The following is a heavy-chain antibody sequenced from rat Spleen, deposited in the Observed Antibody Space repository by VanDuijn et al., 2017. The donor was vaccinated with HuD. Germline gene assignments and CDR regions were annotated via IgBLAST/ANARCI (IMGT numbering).Heavy chain of an antibody. Sequence: EVQLVESDGGLVQPGRSLKLSCAASGFTFSDYYMAWVRQAPTKGLEWVATISYDGSSTYYRDSVKGRFTISRDNAKSTLYLQMDSLRSEDTATYYCARGNNYYFDYWGQGVKVTVSS. CDR3: ARGNNYYFDY. V-gene: IGHV5-29*01. CDR2: ISYDGSST. CDR1: GFTFSDYY. D-gene: IGHD1-10*01. J-gene: IGHJ2*01.